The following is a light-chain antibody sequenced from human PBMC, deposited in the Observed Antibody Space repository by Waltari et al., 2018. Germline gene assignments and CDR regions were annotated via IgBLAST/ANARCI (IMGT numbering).Light chain of an antibody. Sequence: QSALTPPASVSGSPGQSITIPCTGTSNDVGGYNYISWYQQHPGKAPKLMIYEVSNRPSGVSNRFSGSKSGNTASLTISGLQADDEADYYCSSYTSASTLVFATGTKVTVL. V-gene: IGLV2-14*01. CDR3: SSYTSASTLV. CDR1: SNDVGGYNY. CDR2: EVS. J-gene: IGLJ1*01.